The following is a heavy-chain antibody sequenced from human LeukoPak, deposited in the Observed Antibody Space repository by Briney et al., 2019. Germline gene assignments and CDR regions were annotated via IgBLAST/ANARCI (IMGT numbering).Heavy chain of an antibody. V-gene: IGHV4-4*09. D-gene: IGHD6-6*01. Sequence: SETLSLTCTVSGGSIGSYYWSWIRQPPGKGLEWIGYIYTSGSTNYNPSLKSRVTISVDTSKNQFSLKLSSVTAADTAVYYCARLDSSSSGYYYYYMDVWGKGTTVTVSS. J-gene: IGHJ6*03. CDR3: ARLDSSSSGYYYYYMDV. CDR1: GGSIGSYY. CDR2: IYTSGST.